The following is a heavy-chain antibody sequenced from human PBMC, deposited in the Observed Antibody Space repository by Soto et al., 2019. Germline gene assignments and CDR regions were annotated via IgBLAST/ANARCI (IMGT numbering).Heavy chain of an antibody. D-gene: IGHD1-26*01. CDR1: GFTFSSYG. CDR3: ARGNGVATTMGWFDP. J-gene: IGHJ5*02. Sequence: QVLLVESGGGVVQPGRSLRFSCAASGFTFSSYGMHWVRQAPGKGLEWVAVIYYDGSKKYYADSVKGRFTISRDNSKRMLYLQMNRLRVEDTAVYYCARGNGVATTMGWFDPWGQGTLVTVSS. CDR2: IYYDGSKK. V-gene: IGHV3-33*01.